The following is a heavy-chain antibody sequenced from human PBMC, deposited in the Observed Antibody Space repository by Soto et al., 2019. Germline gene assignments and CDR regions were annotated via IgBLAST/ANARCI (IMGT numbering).Heavy chain of an antibody. CDR2: ISGSGGST. CDR1: GFTFSSYA. CDR3: ANHGAMVRGVIGY. Sequence: EVQLLESGGGLVQPGGSLRLSCAASGFTFSSYAMSWVRQAPGKGLEWVSAISGSGGSTYYADSVKGRFTISRDNSKNTLYLQMNSLSAEDTAVYYCANHGAMVRGVIGYWGQGTLVTVSS. J-gene: IGHJ4*02. D-gene: IGHD3-10*01. V-gene: IGHV3-23*01.